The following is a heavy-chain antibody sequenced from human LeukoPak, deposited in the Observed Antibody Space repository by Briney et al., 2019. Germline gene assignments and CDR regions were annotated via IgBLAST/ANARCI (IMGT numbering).Heavy chain of an antibody. CDR1: GDTFTGYY. Sequence: ASVKVSCKASGDTFTGYYMHWVRQAPGQGLEWRGWINPNSGGTNYAQKFQGRVTMTRDTSISTAYLELSRLRSDDTAVYYCARVGMMGDIVVVPAAHFDYWGQGTLVTVSS. V-gene: IGHV1-2*02. D-gene: IGHD2-2*01. CDR2: INPNSGGT. CDR3: ARVGMMGDIVVVPAAHFDY. J-gene: IGHJ4*02.